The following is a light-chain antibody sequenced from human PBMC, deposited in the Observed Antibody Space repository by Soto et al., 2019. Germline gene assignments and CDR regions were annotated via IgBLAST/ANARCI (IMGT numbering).Light chain of an antibody. J-gene: IGKJ1*01. Sequence: EIVMTQSPCTLSWSPGERATLSCRASQSVSSSYLAWYQQKTGQAPRLVIYGASSRATGIPDRFSGSGYGTDFTLTISRLETEDFAVYYCQQYGSSQWTFGQGTKVDIK. CDR2: GAS. CDR1: QSVSSSY. V-gene: IGKV3-20*01. CDR3: QQYGSSQWT.